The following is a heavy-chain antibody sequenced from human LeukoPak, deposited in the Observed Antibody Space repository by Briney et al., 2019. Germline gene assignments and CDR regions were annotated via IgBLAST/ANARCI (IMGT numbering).Heavy chain of an antibody. CDR1: GGSISSYY. D-gene: IGHD1-26*01. CDR3: ARVAVVGAIYYYYMDV. CDR2: IYYSGST. J-gene: IGHJ6*03. Sequence: SETLSLTCTVSGGSISSYYWSWIRQPPGKGLEWIGYIYYSGSTNYNPSLKSRVTISVDTSKNQFSLKLSSVTAADTAVYYCARVAVVGAIYYYYMDVWGKGTTVTVSS. V-gene: IGHV4-59*01.